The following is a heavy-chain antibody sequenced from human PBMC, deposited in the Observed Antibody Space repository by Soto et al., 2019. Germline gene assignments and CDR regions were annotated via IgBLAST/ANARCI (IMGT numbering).Heavy chain of an antibody. V-gene: IGHV3-30-3*01. D-gene: IGHD2-8*01. CDR2: MSYDGSNK. CDR3: ARSQGYCTNGVCYYYYGMDV. J-gene: IGHJ6*02. CDR1: GFTFSSYA. Sequence: QVQLVESGGGVVQPGRSLRLSCAASGFTFSSYAVHWVRQAPGKGLEWVAVMSYDGSNKYYADSVKGRFTISRDNSKNTLYLQMNSLTAEDTAVYYCARSQGYCTNGVCYYYYGMDVWGQGTTVTVSS.